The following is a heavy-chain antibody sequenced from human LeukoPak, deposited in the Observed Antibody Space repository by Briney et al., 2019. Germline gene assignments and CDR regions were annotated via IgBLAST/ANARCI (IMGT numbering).Heavy chain of an antibody. CDR1: GFTFSSYA. J-gene: IGHJ2*01. V-gene: IGHV3-23*01. CDR3: AKDRTVGASYWYFDL. D-gene: IGHD1-26*01. CDR2: ISGSGDSA. Sequence: GSLSLSCAASGFTFSSYAMSWVRQAPGKGLEWVSAISGSGDSAYYADSVKGRFTISRDSSKNTLFLHMNTLRAEDTAIYYCAKDRTVGASYWYFDLWGRGTLVTVSS.